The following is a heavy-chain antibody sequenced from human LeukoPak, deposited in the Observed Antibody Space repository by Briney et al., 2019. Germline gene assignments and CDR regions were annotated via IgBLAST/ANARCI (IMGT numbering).Heavy chain of an antibody. CDR3: ARMIRRGGSDFDY. CDR2: ISSSSSYI. J-gene: IGHJ4*02. CDR1: GFTFSSYS. Sequence: GGSLRLSCAASGFTFSSYSMNWVRQAPGKGLEWVSSISSSSSYIYYADSVKGRFTISRDNAKNSLYLQVNSLRAEDTAVYYCARMIRRGGSDFDYWGQGTLVTVSS. D-gene: IGHD3-10*01. V-gene: IGHV3-21*01.